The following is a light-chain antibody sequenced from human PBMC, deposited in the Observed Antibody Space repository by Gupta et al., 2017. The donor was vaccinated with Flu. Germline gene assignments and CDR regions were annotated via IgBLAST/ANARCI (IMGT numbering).Light chain of an antibody. CDR1: SSNIGAGYD. Sequence: QSVLTQPPSVSGAPGQRVTIPCTGTSSNIGAGYDVHWYQQFPGTAPKLLIYRNHNRPSGVPDRFSGSKSTTSASLVITGLQAEDEAEYYCQSFDSSLSGYVIFGGGTKVTVL. V-gene: IGLV1-40*01. CDR2: RNH. CDR3: QSFDSSLSGYVI. J-gene: IGLJ2*01.